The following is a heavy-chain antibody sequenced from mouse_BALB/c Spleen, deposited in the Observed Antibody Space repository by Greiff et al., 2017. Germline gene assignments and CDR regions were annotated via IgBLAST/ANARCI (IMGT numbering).Heavy chain of an antibody. CDR1: GYTFTEYI. D-gene: IGHD2-3*01. CDR3: ARHEEGDVGYNFYAMDY. V-gene: IGHV1-62-2*01. Sequence: QVQLQQSGAELVKPGASVKLSCKASGYTFTEYIIHWVKQRSGQGLEWIGWFYPGSGSIKYNEKFKDKATLTADKSSSTVYMELSRLTSEDSAVYFCARHEEGDVGYNFYAMDYWGQGTSVTVSS. J-gene: IGHJ4*01. CDR2: FYPGSGSI.